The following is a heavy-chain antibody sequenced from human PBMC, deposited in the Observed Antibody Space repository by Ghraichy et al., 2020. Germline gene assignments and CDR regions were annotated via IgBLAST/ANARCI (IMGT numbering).Heavy chain of an antibody. Sequence: GGSLRLSCAASGFTFSIYAMRWVRQAPGKGLEWVSGISGSGGSTYYANSVKGRFTISRDNSKNTLYLQMNSLRAEDTAVYHCAKTNYYGSGSPFYWGQGTLVTVSS. CDR2: ISGSGGST. CDR3: AKTNYYGSGSPFY. D-gene: IGHD3-10*01. CDR1: GFTFSIYA. J-gene: IGHJ4*02. V-gene: IGHV3-23*01.